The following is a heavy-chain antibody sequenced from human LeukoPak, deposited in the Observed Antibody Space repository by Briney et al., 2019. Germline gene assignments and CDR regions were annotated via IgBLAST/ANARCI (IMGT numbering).Heavy chain of an antibody. CDR2: IYYSGST. D-gene: IGHD6-6*01. CDR3: ARGIAARRFDY. Sequence: PSEALSLTCTVSGGSISSGGYYWSWIRQHPGKGLEWIGYIYYSGSTYYNPSLKSRVTISVDTSKNQFSLKLSSVTAADTAVYYCARGIAARRFDYWGQGTLVTVSS. J-gene: IGHJ4*02. V-gene: IGHV4-31*03. CDR1: GGSISSGGYY.